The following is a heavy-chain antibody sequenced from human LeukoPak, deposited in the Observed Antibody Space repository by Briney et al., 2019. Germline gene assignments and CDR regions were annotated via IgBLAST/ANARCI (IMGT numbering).Heavy chain of an antibody. CDR3: ARGLGLRWQYFDY. J-gene: IGHJ4*02. V-gene: IGHV4-34*01. Sequence: SGTLSLTCAVYGGSFSGYYWSWIRQPPGKGLEWIGEINHSGSTNYNPSLKSRVTISVDTSKNQFSLKLSSVTAADTAVYYCARGLGLRWQYFDYWGQGTLVTVSS. D-gene: IGHD4-23*01. CDR1: GGSFSGYY. CDR2: INHSGST.